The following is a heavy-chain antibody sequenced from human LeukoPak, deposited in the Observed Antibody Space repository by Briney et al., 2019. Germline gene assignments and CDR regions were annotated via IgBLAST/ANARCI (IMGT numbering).Heavy chain of an antibody. CDR1: GFTVSSNY. CDR2: IYSGGST. Sequence: SGGSLRLSCAASGFTVSSNYMSWVRQAPGKGLEWVSVIYSGGSTYYADSVKGRFTISRHNSKNTLYLQMNGLRAEDTAVYYCARTRIDYDSSGTPQTYGMDVWGQGTTVTVSS. D-gene: IGHD3-22*01. V-gene: IGHV3-53*04. J-gene: IGHJ6*02. CDR3: ARTRIDYDSSGTPQTYGMDV.